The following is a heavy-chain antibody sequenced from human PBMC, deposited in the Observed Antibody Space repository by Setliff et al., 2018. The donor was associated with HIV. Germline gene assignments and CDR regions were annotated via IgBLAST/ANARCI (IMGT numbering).Heavy chain of an antibody. CDR2: INPSSGST. CDR1: GYTFTTFY. J-gene: IGHJ4*02. CDR3: ARLRVSSSSQTFDH. V-gene: IGHV1-46*01. Sequence: ASVKVSCKASGYTFTTFYMHWVRQAPGHGLEWMGIINPSSGSTTYTQKFQGRVTMTRDTSTSTVYLELTSLRSEDTAVYYCARLRVSSSSQTFDHWGQGILVTVSS. D-gene: IGHD6-6*01.